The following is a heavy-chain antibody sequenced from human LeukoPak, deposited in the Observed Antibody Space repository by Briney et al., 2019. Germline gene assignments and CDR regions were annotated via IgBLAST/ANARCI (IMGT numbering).Heavy chain of an antibody. CDR1: GYTFTSYG. CDR2: ISAYNGNT. V-gene: IGHV1-18*01. D-gene: IGHD3-10*01. CDR3: AREMRVRRDGFHYYYMDV. Sequence: GASVKVSCNASGYTFTSYGISWVRQAPGQGLEWMGWISAYNGNTNYAQKLQGRVTMTTDTSTSTAYMELRSLRSDDTAVYYCAREMRVRRDGFHYYYMDVWGKGTTVTVSS. J-gene: IGHJ6*03.